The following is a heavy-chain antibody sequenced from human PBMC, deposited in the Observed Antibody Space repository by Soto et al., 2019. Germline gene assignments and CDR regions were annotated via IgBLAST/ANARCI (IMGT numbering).Heavy chain of an antibody. D-gene: IGHD2-8*01. CDR1: GYTFIDYY. CDR2: INPNTGGT. Sequence: QVQLVQSGTEVKKPGASVNVSCKASGYTFIDYYIHWVRQAPGQGLEGMGRINPNTGGTYYAQNFQAWVTMTRDTSLSTAYMELTRLRSDDTAVYSCARVNGDAPPRGMDVWGQGTTVTVSS. J-gene: IGHJ6*02. CDR3: ARVNGDAPPRGMDV. V-gene: IGHV1-2*04.